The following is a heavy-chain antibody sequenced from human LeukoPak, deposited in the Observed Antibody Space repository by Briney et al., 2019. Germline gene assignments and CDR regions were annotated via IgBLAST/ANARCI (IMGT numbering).Heavy chain of an antibody. CDR3: ARDPDIAIAGPGYFDY. CDR1: GFIFSSYD. V-gene: IGHV3-30*02. D-gene: IGHD6-13*01. CDR2: IRYDGSDK. J-gene: IGHJ4*02. Sequence: GGSLRLPCAASGFIFSSYDMHWVRQAPGKGLEWVAFIRYDGSDKDYADSAKGRFTISRDNSKNTLYLQMNSLRAEDTAVYYCARDPDIAIAGPGYFDYWGQGTLVTVSS.